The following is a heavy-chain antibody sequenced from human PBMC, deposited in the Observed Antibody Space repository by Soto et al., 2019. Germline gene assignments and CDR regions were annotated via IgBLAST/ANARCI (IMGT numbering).Heavy chain of an antibody. D-gene: IGHD3-22*01. CDR2: IKSKSDGETT. CDR1: GFTFSNAW. Sequence: EVQLVGSGGGLVKPGGSLRLSCAASGFTFSNAWMNWVRQAPGKGLEWVGRIKSKSDGETTDYAAPVKGRFTISRDDSKNTLYLQMNSLKTEDTAVYYCTTGLTYYYDSSGYYWAGGMDVWGQGITVTVSS. V-gene: IGHV3-15*01. J-gene: IGHJ6*02. CDR3: TTGLTYYYDSSGYYWAGGMDV.